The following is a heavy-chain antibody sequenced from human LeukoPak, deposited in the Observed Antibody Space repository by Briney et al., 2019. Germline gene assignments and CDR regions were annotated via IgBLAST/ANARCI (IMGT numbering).Heavy chain of an antibody. V-gene: IGHV1-18*01. CDR3: ARASPYSDSSGYYPS. D-gene: IGHD3-22*01. Sequence: ASVKVSCKASGYTFTSYGISWVRQAPGQGLEWMGWISAYNGNTNHAQKVQGRVTMTTDTSTSTAYMELRSLLSDDTAVYYCARASPYSDSSGYYPSWGQGTLVTVSS. J-gene: IGHJ5*02. CDR2: ISAYNGNT. CDR1: GYTFTSYG.